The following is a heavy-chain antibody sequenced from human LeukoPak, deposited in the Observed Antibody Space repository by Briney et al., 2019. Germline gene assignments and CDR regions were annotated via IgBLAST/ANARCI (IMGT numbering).Heavy chain of an antibody. Sequence: GRCLSLSCAVAGFSFSTNAMSWVSQAPGEGLEWVSAISGSGGSTYYADSVKGRFTISRDNSKNTLYLQMNSLTAEDTAVYYYAKGPHYSSTCTYWGQGTLVTVSS. D-gene: IGHD6-13*01. CDR2: ISGSGGST. V-gene: IGHV3-23*01. CDR3: AKGPHYSSTCTY. J-gene: IGHJ4*02. CDR1: GFSFSTNA.